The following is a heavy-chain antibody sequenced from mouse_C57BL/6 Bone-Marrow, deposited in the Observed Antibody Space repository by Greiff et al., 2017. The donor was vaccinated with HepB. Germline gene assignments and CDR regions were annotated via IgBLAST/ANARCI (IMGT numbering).Heavy chain of an antibody. CDR1: GYTFTSYW. Sequence: QVQLQQPGAELVRPGSSVKLSCKASGYTFTSYWMDWVKQRPGQGLEWIVNIYPSDSETHYNQKFKDKATLTVDKSSSTAYMQLSSLTSEDSAVYYCASRGTTVVPYWYFDVWGTGTTVTVSS. D-gene: IGHD1-1*01. J-gene: IGHJ1*03. V-gene: IGHV1-61*01. CDR2: IYPSDSET. CDR3: ASRGTTVVPYWYFDV.